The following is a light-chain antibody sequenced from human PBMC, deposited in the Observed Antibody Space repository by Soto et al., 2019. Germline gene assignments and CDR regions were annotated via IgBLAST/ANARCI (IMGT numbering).Light chain of an antibody. CDR1: SSYVGGYEY. V-gene: IGLV2-14*01. CDR2: AVS. J-gene: IGLJ1*01. Sequence: QTVLPQTTSVFGPHGQAINIACTGTSSYVGGYEYVSWYHHHPGKAPKLMIYAVSNRRSGVSTRFSGSKSGNTASLTISGLQADDEADYYCICFTSSSTLPYVFGTGTKVTVL. CDR3: ICFTSSSTLPYV.